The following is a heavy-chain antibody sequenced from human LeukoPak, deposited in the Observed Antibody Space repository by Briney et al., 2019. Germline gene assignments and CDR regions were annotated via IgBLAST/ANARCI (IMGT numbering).Heavy chain of an antibody. CDR2: TYYRSKWYN. J-gene: IGHJ5*02. V-gene: IGHV6-1*01. CDR1: GDIVSSNSAA. CDR3: ARASGYSGYDSNWFDP. D-gene: IGHD5-12*01. Sequence: SQTLSLTCAISGDIVSSNSAAWNWIRQSPSRGLEWLGRTYYRSKWYNDYAVSVKSRITINPDTSKNQFSLQLNSVTPEDTAVYYCARASGYSGYDSNWFDPWGQGTLVTVSS.